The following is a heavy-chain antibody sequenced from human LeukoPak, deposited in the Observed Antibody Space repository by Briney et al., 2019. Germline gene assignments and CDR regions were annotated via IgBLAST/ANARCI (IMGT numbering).Heavy chain of an antibody. CDR1: GYSFTTYR. CDR2: IYPGDYDT. V-gene: IGHV5-51*01. J-gene: IGHJ4*02. Sequence: GEPLKISCKGSGYSFTTYRIVWVRQLPGKGLEWMGIIYPGDYDTTYSPSFQGQVTISVDQSVSTAYLQWSSLKASDTAIYYCARQNNYGYCDYWGQGTLVTVSS. D-gene: IGHD5-18*01. CDR3: ARQNNYGYCDY.